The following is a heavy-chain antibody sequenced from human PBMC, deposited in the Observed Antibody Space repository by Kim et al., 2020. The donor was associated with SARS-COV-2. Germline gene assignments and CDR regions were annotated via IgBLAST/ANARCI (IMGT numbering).Heavy chain of an antibody. CDR3: ATTSSGGWLQIDY. D-gene: IGHD3-16*01. CDR1: GFTFSSYA. Sequence: GGSLRLSCAASGFTFSSYAMHWVRQAPGKGLEWVAVISYDGSNKYYADSVKGRFTISRDNSKNTLYLQMNSLRAEDTAVYYCATTSSGGWLQIDYWGQGTLVTVSS. V-gene: IGHV3-30*04. CDR2: ISYDGSNK. J-gene: IGHJ4*02.